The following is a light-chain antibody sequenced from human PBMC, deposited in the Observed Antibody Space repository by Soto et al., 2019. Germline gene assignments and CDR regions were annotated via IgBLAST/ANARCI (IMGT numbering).Light chain of an antibody. V-gene: IGLV2-18*02. CDR2: EVS. CDR1: SSDVGSYNR. CDR3: NSYTGSSTYV. J-gene: IGLJ1*01. Sequence: QSALTQPPSVSGSPGQSVAISCTGTSSDVGSYNRVSWYQQPPGAAPKLMIYEVSNRPSGVPDRFSGSKSGNTASLTISGLLAEDEADYYCNSYTGSSTYVFGTGTKVTVL.